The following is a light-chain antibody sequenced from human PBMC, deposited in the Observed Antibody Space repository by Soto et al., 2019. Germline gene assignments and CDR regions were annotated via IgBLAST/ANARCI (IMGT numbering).Light chain of an antibody. V-gene: IGKV3-20*01. Sequence: EIGLTQSPGTLSLSPGERVTLSCRASQTITNNFLAWYQQKLGQAPRLLVYGASTRATGIPDRFSGSGSGTDFTLTISRLEPEDFAVYYCQQYVTSPQLTFGGGTKVDIK. CDR3: QQYVTSPQLT. CDR2: GAS. CDR1: QTITNNF. J-gene: IGKJ4*01.